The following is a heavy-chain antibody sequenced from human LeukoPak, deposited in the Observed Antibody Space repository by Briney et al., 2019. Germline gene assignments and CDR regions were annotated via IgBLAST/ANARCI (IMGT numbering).Heavy chain of an antibody. CDR2: IRYDGSNK. D-gene: IGHD5-18*01. J-gene: IGHJ3*02. V-gene: IGHV3-30*02. CDR1: GFTFSSYG. Sequence: GGSLRLSCAASGFTFSSYGMHWVRQAPGKGLEWVAFIRYDGSNKYYADSVKGRFTISRDNSKNTLYLQMNSMRAEDTAVYYCAKFFRRGYSYGQKGAFDIWGQGTMVTVSS. CDR3: AKFFRRGYSYGQKGAFDI.